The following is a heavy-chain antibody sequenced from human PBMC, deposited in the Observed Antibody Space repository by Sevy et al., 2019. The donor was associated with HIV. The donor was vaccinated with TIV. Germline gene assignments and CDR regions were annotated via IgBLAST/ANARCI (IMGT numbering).Heavy chain of an antibody. Sequence: ASVKVSCKASGGTFKNYGIGWVRQAPGQGLEWMGSIIPIFGTTNYAQKFQGRVTITADEFTTTAHMELSSLTSEDTAVYYCAINTIFPAALLVYFDYWGQGTLVTVSS. CDR2: IIPIFGTT. D-gene: IGHD2-2*02. CDR3: AINTIFPAALLVYFDY. V-gene: IGHV1-69*13. CDR1: GGTFKNYG. J-gene: IGHJ4*02.